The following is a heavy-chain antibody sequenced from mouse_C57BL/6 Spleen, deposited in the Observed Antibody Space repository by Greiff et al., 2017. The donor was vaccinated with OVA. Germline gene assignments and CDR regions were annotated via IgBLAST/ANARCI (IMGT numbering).Heavy chain of an antibody. Sequence: VQLQESGPELVKPGASVKISCKASGYSFTSYYIHWVKQRPGQGLEWIGWIYPGSGNTKYNEKFKGKATLTADTSSSTAYMQLSSLTSEDSAVYYCARPVSSYFDYWGQGTTLTVSS. D-gene: IGHD1-1*01. V-gene: IGHV1-66*01. CDR1: GYSFTSYY. CDR3: ARPVSSYFDY. J-gene: IGHJ2*01. CDR2: IYPGSGNT.